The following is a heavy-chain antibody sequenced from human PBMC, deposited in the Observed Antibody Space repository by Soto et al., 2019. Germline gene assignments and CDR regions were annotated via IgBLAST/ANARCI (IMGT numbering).Heavy chain of an antibody. CDR3: ARDLGILTGYYTDGMDV. Sequence: PSETLSLTCTVSGGSISSGGYYWSWIRQHPGKGLEWIGYIYYSGSTYYNPSLKSRVTISVDTSKNQFSLKLSSVTAADTAVYYCARDLGILTGYYTDGMDVWGQGTTVTVS. D-gene: IGHD3-9*01. CDR1: GGSISSGGYY. V-gene: IGHV4-31*03. J-gene: IGHJ6*02. CDR2: IYYSGST.